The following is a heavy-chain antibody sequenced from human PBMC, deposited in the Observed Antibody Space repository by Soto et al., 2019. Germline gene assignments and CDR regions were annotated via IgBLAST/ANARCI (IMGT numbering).Heavy chain of an antibody. D-gene: IGHD4-17*01. CDR1: GFTFSSYS. CDR2: ISSSSSYI. J-gene: IGHJ6*02. Sequence: GSLRLSCAASGFTFSSYSMNWVRQAPGKGLEWVSSISSSSSYIYYADSVKGRFTISRDNAKNSLYLQMNSLRAEDTAVYYCARQKVTTFDYYYGMDVWGQGTTVTVSS. V-gene: IGHV3-21*01. CDR3: ARQKVTTFDYYYGMDV.